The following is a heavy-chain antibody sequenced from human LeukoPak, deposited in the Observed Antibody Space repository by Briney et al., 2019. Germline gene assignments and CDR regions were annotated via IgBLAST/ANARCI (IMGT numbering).Heavy chain of an antibody. Sequence: SETLSLTCTVSGGSISSYYWSWIRQPAGKGLEWIGRIYTSGSTNYNPSLKSRVTMSVDTSKNQFSLKLSSVTAADTAVYYCARDYSNYVGSPTFDYWGQGTLVTASS. CDR3: ARDYSNYVGSPTFDY. D-gene: IGHD4-11*01. CDR2: IYTSGST. J-gene: IGHJ4*02. V-gene: IGHV4-4*07. CDR1: GGSISSYY.